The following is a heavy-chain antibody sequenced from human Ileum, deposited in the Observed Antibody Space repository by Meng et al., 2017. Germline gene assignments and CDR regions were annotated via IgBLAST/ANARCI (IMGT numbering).Heavy chain of an antibody. D-gene: IGHD2-15*01. J-gene: IGHJ6*02. Sequence: GSLRLSCTVSGGSISSYYWSRIRQPPGKGLEWIGYIYYSGSTNYNPSLKSRVTISVDTSKNQFSLKLSSVTAADTAVYYCARAGVLSDYYYDGMDVWGQGTTVTVSS. V-gene: IGHV4-59*01. CDR3: ARAGVLSDYYYDGMDV. CDR2: IYYSGST. CDR1: GGSISSYY.